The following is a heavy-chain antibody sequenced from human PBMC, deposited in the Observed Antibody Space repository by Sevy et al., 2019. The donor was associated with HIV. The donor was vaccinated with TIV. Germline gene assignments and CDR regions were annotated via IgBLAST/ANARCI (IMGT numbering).Heavy chain of an antibody. V-gene: IGHV3-30*04. CDR1: GFTFSTYA. CDR2: ISDDGNNK. CDR3: AGHYYDSTGYYFPLEY. Sequence: GGSLRLSCTAFGFTFSTYAMYWVRQAPGKGLEWVAVISDDGNNKDYADSVKGRLTISRDNSKNTLYLQRNSLRADDTAVYYCAGHYYDSTGYYFPLEYWGQGTRVTVSS. J-gene: IGHJ4*02. D-gene: IGHD3-22*01.